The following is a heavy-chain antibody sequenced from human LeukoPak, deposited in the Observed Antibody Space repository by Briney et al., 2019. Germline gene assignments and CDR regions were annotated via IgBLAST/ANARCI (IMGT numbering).Heavy chain of an antibody. CDR3: ARGSSDYFDY. CDR2: VTSSSSAI. V-gene: IGHV3-48*01. J-gene: IGHJ4*02. Sequence: RGSLRLSCAASRFTFSSYSMNWVRQAPGKGLEWVSYVTSSSSAIYYADSVKGRFTISRDNAKNSLYLKMNSLRAEDTAVYYCARGSSDYFDYWGQGTLVTVSS. CDR1: RFTFSSYS. D-gene: IGHD6-6*01.